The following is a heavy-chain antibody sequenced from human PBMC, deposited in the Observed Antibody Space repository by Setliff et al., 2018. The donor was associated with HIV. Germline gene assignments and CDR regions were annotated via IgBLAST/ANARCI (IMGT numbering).Heavy chain of an antibody. CDR3: ATKGWNVYTAFDY. J-gene: IGHJ4*02. CDR1: GGSVSDYS. V-gene: IGHV4-34*01. CDR2: ITHSGST. Sequence: PSETLSLTCAVYGGSVSDYSCNWIRQAPEKGLEWIAEITHSGSTNYNPSLGGRLTVALGPSRNHFSLNLRSVTAADTAFYYCATKGWNVYTAFDYWGQGTLVTVSS. D-gene: IGHD1-1*01.